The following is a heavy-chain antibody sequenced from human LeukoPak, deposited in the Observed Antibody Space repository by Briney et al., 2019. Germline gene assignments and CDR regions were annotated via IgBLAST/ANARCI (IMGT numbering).Heavy chain of an antibody. V-gene: IGHV1-24*01. J-gene: IGHJ4*02. CDR3: ATGRLVGATSPFDY. CDR1: GYTLTELS. CDR2: FDPEDGET. Sequence: GASVKVSCTVSGYTLTELSMHWVRQAPGKGLEWMGGFDPEDGETIYAQKFQGRVTMTEDTSTDTAYMELSSLRSEDTAVYYCATGRLVGATSPFDYWGQGTLVTVSS. D-gene: IGHD1-26*01.